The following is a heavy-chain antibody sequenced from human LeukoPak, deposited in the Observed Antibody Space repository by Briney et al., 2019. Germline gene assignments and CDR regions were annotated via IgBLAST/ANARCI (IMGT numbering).Heavy chain of an antibody. CDR3: AKDRGSGYQIDY. CDR1: GFTFSSYA. J-gene: IGHJ4*02. V-gene: IGHV3-23*01. Sequence: GGSLRLSCAAPGFTFSSYAMSWVRQAPGKGLEWVSAISGSGGSTYYADSVKGRFTISRDNSKNTLYLQMNSLRAEDTAVYYCAKDRGSGYQIDYWGQGTLVTVSS. D-gene: IGHD6-19*01. CDR2: ISGSGGST.